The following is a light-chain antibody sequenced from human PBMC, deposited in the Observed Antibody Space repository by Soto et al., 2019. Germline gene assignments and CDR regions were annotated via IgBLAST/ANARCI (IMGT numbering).Light chain of an antibody. CDR2: EVT. CDR3: SSYAGTNNVI. CDR1: SRDVGAYVY. J-gene: IGLJ2*01. Sequence: QSALTQPSSASGSPGESVTMSCTGTSRDVGAYVYVSWFQQHPGKAPKLLIYEVTKRPSGVPARFSGSKSGNTASLTVSGLQGDDEADYYCSSYAGTNNVIFGGGTKVTVL. V-gene: IGLV2-8*01.